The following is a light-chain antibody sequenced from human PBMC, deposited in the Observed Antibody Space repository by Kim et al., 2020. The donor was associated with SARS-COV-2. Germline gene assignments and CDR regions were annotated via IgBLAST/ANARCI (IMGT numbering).Light chain of an antibody. Sequence: IQLTQSPSSLSASVGDRVTITCRASQGTGMFLAWYQQKPGKAPRVLIYDASTLQSGVPSRFSGSGSGTDFTLTISSLQPEDFATYYCQQLSNYPITFGQGTRLEIK. J-gene: IGKJ5*01. CDR2: DAS. V-gene: IGKV1-9*01. CDR3: QQLSNYPIT. CDR1: QGTGMF.